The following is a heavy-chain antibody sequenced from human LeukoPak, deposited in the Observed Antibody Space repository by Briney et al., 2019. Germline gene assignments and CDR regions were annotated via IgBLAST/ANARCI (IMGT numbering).Heavy chain of an antibody. D-gene: IGHD4-17*01. CDR1: GFTFSSSA. J-gene: IGHJ3*02. CDR3: ARGGGYGDYAAFDI. V-gene: IGHV3-23*01. CDR2: ISGSGVST. Sequence: GGSLRLSCAASGFTFSSSAMSWVRQAPGKGLEWVSSISGSGVSTYYADSVKGRFTISRHNSKNTLYLQMNSLRAEDTAVYYCARGGGYGDYAAFDIWGQGTMVTVSS.